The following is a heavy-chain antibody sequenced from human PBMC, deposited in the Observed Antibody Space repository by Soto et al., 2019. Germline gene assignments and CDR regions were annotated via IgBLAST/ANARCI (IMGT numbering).Heavy chain of an antibody. Sequence: QVQLVESGGGVVQPRRSLRLSCAASGFTFSSYGMHWVRQAPGKGLEWVAVISYDGSNKYYADSVKGRFTISRDNSKNTLYLQMNSLRAEDTAVYYCAKDPPQRDIAAAGIEVEYFQHWGQGTLVTVSS. CDR2: ISYDGSNK. J-gene: IGHJ1*01. D-gene: IGHD6-13*01. CDR3: AKDPPQRDIAAAGIEVEYFQH. CDR1: GFTFSSYG. V-gene: IGHV3-30*18.